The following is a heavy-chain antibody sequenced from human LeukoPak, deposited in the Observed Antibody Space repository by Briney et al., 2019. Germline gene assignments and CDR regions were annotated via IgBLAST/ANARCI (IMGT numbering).Heavy chain of an antibody. V-gene: IGHV3-7*01. D-gene: IGHD5-18*01. CDR3: ARARGYSYGYNPHYYYMDV. J-gene: IGHJ6*03. CDR1: GFTFSSYW. Sequence: PGGSLRLSCAASGFTFSSYWMSWVRQAPGKGLEWVANIKQDGSEKYYVDSVKGRFTISRDNAKNSLYLQMNSLRAEDTAVYYCARARGYSYGYNPHYYYMDVWGKGTTVTVSS. CDR2: IKQDGSEK.